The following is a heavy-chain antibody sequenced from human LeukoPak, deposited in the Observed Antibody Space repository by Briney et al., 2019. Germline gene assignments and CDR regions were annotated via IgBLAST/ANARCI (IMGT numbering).Heavy chain of an antibody. Sequence: KTSETLSLTCAVHGGSFNSYSWSWIRQPPGKGLEWIGEVTHGGSTNYNPSPKSRVTISVDTSRNQFSLKLTSVTAADRGVYYCARESYLDWFDPWSQGTLVTVSS. J-gene: IGHJ5*02. D-gene: IGHD3-10*01. V-gene: IGHV4-34*01. CDR2: VTHGGST. CDR1: GGSFNSYS. CDR3: ARESYLDWFDP.